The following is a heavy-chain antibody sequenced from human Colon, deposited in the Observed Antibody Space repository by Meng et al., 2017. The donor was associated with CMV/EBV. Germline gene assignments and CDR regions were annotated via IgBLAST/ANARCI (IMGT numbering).Heavy chain of an antibody. Sequence: GGSLRLSCAGSGFPFSTYAMSWVRQAPGKGLEWVSAISGTGGSTYYADSVKGRFTISRDNSKNTLYLQMNSLRAEDTAVYYCAKVLVGPYYFDYWGQGTLVTVSS. CDR2: ISGTGGST. V-gene: IGHV3-23*01. J-gene: IGHJ4*02. CDR1: GFPFSTYA. CDR3: AKVLVGPYYFDY. D-gene: IGHD1-26*01.